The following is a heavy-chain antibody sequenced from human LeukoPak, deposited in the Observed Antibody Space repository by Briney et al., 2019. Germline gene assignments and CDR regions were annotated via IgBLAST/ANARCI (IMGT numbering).Heavy chain of an antibody. V-gene: IGHV1-2*02. Sequence: AASVKVSCKASGYTFTGYYMHWVRQAPGQGLEWMGWINPNSGGTNYAQKFQGRVTMTRDTSISTAYMELSRLRSDDTVVYYCARVYYGSGSYYDDYWGQGTLVTVSS. CDR1: GYTFTGYY. CDR2: INPNSGGT. CDR3: ARVYYGSGSYYDDY. J-gene: IGHJ4*02. D-gene: IGHD3-10*01.